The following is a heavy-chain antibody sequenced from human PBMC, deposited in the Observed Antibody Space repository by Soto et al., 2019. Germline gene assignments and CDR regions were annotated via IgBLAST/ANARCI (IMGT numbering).Heavy chain of an antibody. D-gene: IGHD6-6*01. V-gene: IGHV3-48*03. CDR3: VSQAPWFVEYSSSS. CDR2: ISSSGSTI. CDR1: GFTFSSYE. J-gene: IGHJ5*02. Sequence: GESLKISCAASGFTFSSYEMNWVRQAPGKGLEWVSYISSSGSTIYYADSVKGRFTISRDNAKNSLYLQMNSLRAEDTAVYYCVSQAPWFVEYSSSSWGQGTLVTVSS.